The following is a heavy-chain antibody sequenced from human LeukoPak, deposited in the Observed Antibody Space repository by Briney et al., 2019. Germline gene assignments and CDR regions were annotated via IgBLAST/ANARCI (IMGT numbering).Heavy chain of an antibody. CDR2: ISSGSSYI. Sequence: WGSLRLSCAASGFTFSSYAMNWVRQAPGKGLEWVSSISSGSSYIYYADSVKGRFTISRDNAKNSLDLQMNSLRAEDTAVYYCARDGSWEPYYFDYWGQGTLVTVSS. CDR1: GFTFSSYA. D-gene: IGHD1-26*01. V-gene: IGHV3-21*01. CDR3: ARDGSWEPYYFDY. J-gene: IGHJ4*02.